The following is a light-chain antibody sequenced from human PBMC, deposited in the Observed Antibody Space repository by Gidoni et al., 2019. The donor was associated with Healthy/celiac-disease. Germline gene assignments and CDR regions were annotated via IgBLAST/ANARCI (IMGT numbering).Light chain of an antibody. CDR3: MQALQTLWT. CDR1: QSLLHSNGYNY. Sequence: IVMTQSPLSLPVTPGEPASISCRSSQSLLHSNGYNYLDWYLQKPGQSPQLLIDLGSNRASGVPDRFSGSGSGTDFTLKISRVEAEDVGVYYCMQALQTLWTFGQGTKVEIK. V-gene: IGKV2-28*01. CDR2: LGS. J-gene: IGKJ1*01.